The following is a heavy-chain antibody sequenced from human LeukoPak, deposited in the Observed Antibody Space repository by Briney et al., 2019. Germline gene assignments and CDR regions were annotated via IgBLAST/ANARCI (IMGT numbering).Heavy chain of an antibody. J-gene: IGHJ3*01. V-gene: IGHV3-30*18. CDR2: ISHDGNTK. D-gene: IGHD4-17*01. CDR1: GFSFSSHG. CDR3: ANGYGDYAIQ. Sequence: GGSLRLSCAASGFSFSSHGMHWVRQAPGKGLEWVAVISHDGNTKYYADSVKGRFTITRDNSKNTLYLQMNSLRAEDTAVYYCANGYGDYAIQWGQGTMVTVSS.